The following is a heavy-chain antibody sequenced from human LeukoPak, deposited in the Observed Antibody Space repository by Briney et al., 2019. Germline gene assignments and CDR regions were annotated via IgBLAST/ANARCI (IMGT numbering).Heavy chain of an antibody. D-gene: IGHD2-15*01. CDR1: GGSISSGSYY. CDR3: ARSWVAASWFDP. Sequence: SQTLSLTCTVSGGSISSGSYYWSWIRQPAGKGLEWIGRIYTSGSTNYNPSLKSRVTISVDTSKNQFSLKLSSVTAADTAVYYCARSWVAASWFDPWGQGTLVTVSS. V-gene: IGHV4-61*02. CDR2: IYTSGST. J-gene: IGHJ5*02.